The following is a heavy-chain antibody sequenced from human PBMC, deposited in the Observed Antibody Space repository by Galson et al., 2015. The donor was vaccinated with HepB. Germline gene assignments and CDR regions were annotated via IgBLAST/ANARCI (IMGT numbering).Heavy chain of an antibody. Sequence: SLRLSCAISGFTFTNDAMSWVRQAPGKGLEWVASLATIGGNTYYADSMKGRFTISRDSFTNTIYLQMDSLRAEDTALYYYASRTRLLGYAFDIWGQGTTVTVSS. J-gene: IGHJ3*02. V-gene: IGHV3-23*01. CDR2: LATIGGNT. D-gene: IGHD2-8*02. CDR1: GFTFTNDA. CDR3: ASRTRLLGYAFDI.